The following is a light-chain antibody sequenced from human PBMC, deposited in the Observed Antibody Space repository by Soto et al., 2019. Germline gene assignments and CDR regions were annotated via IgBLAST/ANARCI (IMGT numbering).Light chain of an antibody. CDR1: SNDVGRYKY. J-gene: IGLJ3*02. Sequence: QSVLTQPASVSGSPGQSITISCTGTSNDVGRYKYVSWYQQHPGKALKLVIYDVSNRPSGVSDRFSGSKSGNTASLTISGLQAEDEADYYCGSYANGSTLVVFGGGTKLTVL. V-gene: IGLV2-14*03. CDR3: GSYANGSTLVV. CDR2: DVS.